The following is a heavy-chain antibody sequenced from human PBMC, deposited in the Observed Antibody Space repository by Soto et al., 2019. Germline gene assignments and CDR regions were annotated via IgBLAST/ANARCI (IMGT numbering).Heavy chain of an antibody. Sequence: GESLKISCKVFGDSFTGFWIGWVRQMPGKGLEWVASIYPRDSDIRYNPSFQGQVTISADRSTTTAYLQWSSLRASDTAIYYCARQHPLDSRVWYDWGQGTLVTVSS. CDR2: IYPRDSDI. D-gene: IGHD6-19*01. J-gene: IGHJ4*02. V-gene: IGHV5-51*01. CDR1: GDSFTGFW. CDR3: ARQHPLDSRVWYD.